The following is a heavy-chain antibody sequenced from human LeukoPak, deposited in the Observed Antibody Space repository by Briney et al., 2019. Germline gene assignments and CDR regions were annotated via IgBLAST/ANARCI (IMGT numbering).Heavy chain of an antibody. D-gene: IGHD1-14*01. J-gene: IGHJ3*02. CDR3: AKDANRNYAFDI. Sequence: SVKVSCKASGGTFSSYAISWVRQAPGQGLEWMGGITPIFGTANYAQKFQGRVTITADESTSTAYMELSSLRSEDTAVYYCAKDANRNYAFDIWGQGTMVTVSS. CDR2: ITPIFGTA. V-gene: IGHV1-69*01. CDR1: GGTFSSYA.